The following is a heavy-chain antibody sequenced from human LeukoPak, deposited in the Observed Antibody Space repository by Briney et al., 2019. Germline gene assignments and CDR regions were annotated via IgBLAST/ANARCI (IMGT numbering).Heavy chain of an antibody. Sequence: ASVKVSCKASGYTFTGYYMHWVRQAPGQGPEWMGWINPNSGGTNYAQKFQGRVTMTRDTSISTAYMELSRLRSDDTAVYYCARVPLRYFDWLLKDAYYYYYGMDVWGQGTTVTVSS. CDR3: ARVPLRYFDWLLKDAYYYYYGMDV. CDR2: INPNSGGT. D-gene: IGHD3-9*01. J-gene: IGHJ6*02. V-gene: IGHV1-2*02. CDR1: GYTFTGYY.